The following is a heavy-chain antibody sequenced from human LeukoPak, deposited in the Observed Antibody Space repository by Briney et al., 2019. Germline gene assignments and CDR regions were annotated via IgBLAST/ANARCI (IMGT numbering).Heavy chain of an antibody. CDR1: GFTFSSYA. CDR2: ISPSSGT. V-gene: IGHV3-23*01. D-gene: IGHD4-17*01. Sequence: GGSLRLSCAASGFTFSSYAMRWVRQAPGKGLEWVSAISPSSGTFYADSVKGRFTISRDNSKNTLYLQMNSLRAEDTAVYYCAKAGGDGDPIYYYYYGMDVWGQGTTVTVSS. J-gene: IGHJ6*02. CDR3: AKAGGDGDPIYYYYYGMDV.